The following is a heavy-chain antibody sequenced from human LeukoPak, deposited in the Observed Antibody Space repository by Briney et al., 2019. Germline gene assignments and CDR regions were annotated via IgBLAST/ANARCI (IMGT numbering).Heavy chain of an antibody. CDR1: GYSFTSYW. Sequence: PGESLQISCKGSGYSFTSYWIGWVRQLPGKGLEWMGTIYPGDSDTRYSPSLQGQVTISADKSISTAYLQWSSLKASDTAMYYCARTYYYGSGSYPFDYWGQGTLVTVSS. J-gene: IGHJ4*02. CDR3: ARTYYYGSGSYPFDY. CDR2: IYPGDSDT. D-gene: IGHD3-10*01. V-gene: IGHV5-51*01.